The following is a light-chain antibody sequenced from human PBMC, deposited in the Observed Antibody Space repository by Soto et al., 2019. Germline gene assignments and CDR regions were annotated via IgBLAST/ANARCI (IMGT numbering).Light chain of an antibody. CDR3: CSYAGTYSPC. V-gene: IGLV2-11*01. J-gene: IGLJ2*01. CDR1: SSDVGAYNF. Sequence: QSALTQPPSVSGSPGQSVTISCTGTSSDVGAYNFVSWYQQYPGKATKLIIFDVSARPSGVPDRFSGSKSGNTASLTISGLQADDEAEYYCCSYAGTYSPCLGGGTKLTVL. CDR2: DVS.